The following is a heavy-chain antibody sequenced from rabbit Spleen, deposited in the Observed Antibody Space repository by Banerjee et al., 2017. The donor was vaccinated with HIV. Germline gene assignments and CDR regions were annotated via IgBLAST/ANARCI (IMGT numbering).Heavy chain of an antibody. V-gene: IGHV1S40*01. D-gene: IGHD1-1*01. CDR3: ARDLDDVIGWNFGW. CDR2: IYAGSSGTT. CDR1: GLDFSSSYW. Sequence: QSLEESGGGLVKPGASLTLTCKASGLDFSSSYWICWVRQAPGKGLEWIACIYAGSSGTTYYASGAKGRFTISKTSSTTVTLQMTSLTAADTATYFCARDLDDVIGWNFGWWGPGTLVTVS. J-gene: IGHJ4*01.